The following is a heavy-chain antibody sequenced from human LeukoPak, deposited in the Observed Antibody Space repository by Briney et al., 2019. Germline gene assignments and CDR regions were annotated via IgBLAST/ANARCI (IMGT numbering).Heavy chain of an antibody. CDR1: GGSFSGYY. D-gene: IGHD6-19*01. CDR3: XXXXIAVAGCWFDP. V-gene: IGHV4-34*01. CDR2: INHSGST. Sequence: PSETLSLTCAVYGGSFSGYYWSWIRQPPGKGLEWIGEINHSGSTNYNPSLKSRVTISVDTSKNQFSLKLSSVTAADTAVYYCXXXXIAVAGCWFDPWGQGTLVTVSS. J-gene: IGHJ5*02.